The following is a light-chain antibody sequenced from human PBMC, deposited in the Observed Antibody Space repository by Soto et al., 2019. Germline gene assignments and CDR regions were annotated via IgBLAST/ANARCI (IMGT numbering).Light chain of an antibody. CDR3: SSYTSSNTLVV. J-gene: IGLJ2*01. Sequence: QSVLTQPASVSGSPGQSITISCTGTSSDVGGYDYVSWYQQHPGKAPKLMIYDASNRPSGVSNRFSGSKSGNTASLTISGLQAEDEADYYCSSYTSSNTLVVFGGGTKLTVL. CDR1: SSDVGGYDY. V-gene: IGLV2-14*03. CDR2: DAS.